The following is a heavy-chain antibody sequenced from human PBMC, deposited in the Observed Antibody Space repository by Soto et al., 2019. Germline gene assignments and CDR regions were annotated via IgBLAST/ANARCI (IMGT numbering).Heavy chain of an antibody. V-gene: IGHV3-74*01. Sequence: EVQLVESGGGLVQPGGSLRLSCVASGFTFDYYWMHWVRQAPGEGLMWVSRLQTDGRHPDYADSVKGRFTISRDNAKNTLSLQMNNLRAEDTAVYYCARGGDPDYWGQGTLVTVSS. CDR3: ARGGDPDY. D-gene: IGHD2-21*02. CDR2: LQTDGRHP. CDR1: GFTFDYYW. J-gene: IGHJ4*02.